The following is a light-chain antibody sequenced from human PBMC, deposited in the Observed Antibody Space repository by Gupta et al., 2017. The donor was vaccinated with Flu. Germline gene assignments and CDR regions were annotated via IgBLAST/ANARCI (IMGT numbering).Light chain of an antibody. V-gene: IGKV3-15*01. Sequence: EIVMTQSPATLSVSPGERATLSCRASQSVSSNLAWYQQKPGQAPRLLIYGAATRATGITARFSGSGCGKEVTLTISSRQSEDFAGYYCQQYYDWPRLTFGHGTXVDIK. CDR1: QSVSSN. J-gene: IGKJ3*01. CDR2: GAA. CDR3: QQYYDWPRLT.